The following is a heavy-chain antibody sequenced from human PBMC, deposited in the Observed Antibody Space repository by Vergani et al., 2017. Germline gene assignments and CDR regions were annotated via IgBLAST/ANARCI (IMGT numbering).Heavy chain of an antibody. V-gene: IGHV4-61*01. CDR3: ARDTGMGFDY. J-gene: IGHJ4*02. Sequence: QVQLQESGPGLVKPSETLSLTCTVSGGSVSTVSYYWTWIRQPPGKGLEWIGYIYYSGSTNYNPSLKSRVTISVDTSKNQFSLKLSSVTAADTAVYYCARDTGMGFDYWGQGTLVTVSS. D-gene: IGHD3-10*01. CDR1: GGSVSTVSYY. CDR2: IYYSGST.